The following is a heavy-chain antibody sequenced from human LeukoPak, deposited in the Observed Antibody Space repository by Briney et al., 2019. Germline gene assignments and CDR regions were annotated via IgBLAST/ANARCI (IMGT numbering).Heavy chain of an antibody. CDR3: AAELYGVYTDCCTFHL. D-gene: IGHD4-17*01. CDR2: IIVGSGAT. Sequence: ASVKVSCKTSGFIFSTTAVQWVRQAGGRRLEGIGWIIVGSGATNYAQSLQGRFTITRDMSTNTAYMELSSLGSEDSAVYYCAAELYGVYTDCCTFHLWGQGTVVTVSS. CDR1: GFIFSTTA. J-gene: IGHJ3*01. V-gene: IGHV1-58*01.